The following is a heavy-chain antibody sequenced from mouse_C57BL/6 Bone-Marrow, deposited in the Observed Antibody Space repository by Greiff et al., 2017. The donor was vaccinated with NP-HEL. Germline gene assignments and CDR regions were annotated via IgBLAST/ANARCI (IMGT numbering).Heavy chain of an antibody. V-gene: IGHV1-9*01. CDR2: ILPGSGST. Sequence: QVKLQQSGAELMKPGASVKLSCTATGYTFTGYWIEWVKQRPGHGLEWIGEILPGSGSTNYNEKFKGKVTFTADTSSNTAYMQLSSRTTNDSAIDSCASSGELLLWDYFDYWGQGTTLTVSS. J-gene: IGHJ2*01. CDR3: ASSGELLLWDYFDY. CDR1: GYTFTGYW. D-gene: IGHD1-1*01.